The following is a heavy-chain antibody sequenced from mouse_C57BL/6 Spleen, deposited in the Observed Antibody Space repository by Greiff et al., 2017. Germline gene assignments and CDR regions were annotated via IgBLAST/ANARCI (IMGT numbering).Heavy chain of an antibody. Sequence: VQLQQSGPELVKPGASVKISCKASGYAFSSSWMNWVKQRPGKGLEWIGRIYPGDGDTNYNGKCKGKATLTADKSSSTAYMQLSSLTSEDSAVYFCARSYYSNFDWYFDGWGTGTTVTVSS. D-gene: IGHD2-5*01. J-gene: IGHJ1*03. CDR1: GYAFSSSW. CDR2: IYPGDGDT. V-gene: IGHV1-82*01. CDR3: ARSYYSNFDWYFDG.